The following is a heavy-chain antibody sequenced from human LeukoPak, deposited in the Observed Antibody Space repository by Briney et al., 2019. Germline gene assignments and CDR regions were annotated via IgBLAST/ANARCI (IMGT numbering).Heavy chain of an antibody. V-gene: IGHV1-2*02. Sequence: AASVKVSCKASGYTFTGYYMHWVRQAPGQGLEWMGWINPNSGGTNYAQKFQGRVTMTRDTSISTAYMELSRLRSDDTAVYYCARVAGNSYGLDALDIWGPGTMVTVSS. CDR3: ARVAGNSYGLDALDI. J-gene: IGHJ3*02. CDR1: GYTFTGYY. D-gene: IGHD5-18*01. CDR2: INPNSGGT.